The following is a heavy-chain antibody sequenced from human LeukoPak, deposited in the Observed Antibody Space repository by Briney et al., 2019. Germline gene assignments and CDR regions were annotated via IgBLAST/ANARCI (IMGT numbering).Heavy chain of an antibody. D-gene: IGHD2-8*02. CDR3: ATDPGTGVPDRFDY. J-gene: IGHJ4*02. CDR2: IRQDGNDK. CDR1: GFSFNAFG. Sequence: GGSRRLSCAASGFSFNAFGMHWVRQAPGKGLEWVAFIRQDGNDKYYVDSVKGRITISRDNSRNTLYLQMNSLTVEDTAVYYCATDPGTGVPDRFDYWGQGTLVIVSS. V-gene: IGHV3-30*02.